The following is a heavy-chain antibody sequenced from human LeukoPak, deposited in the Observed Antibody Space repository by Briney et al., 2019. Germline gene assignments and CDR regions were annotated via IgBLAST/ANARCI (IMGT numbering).Heavy chain of an antibody. J-gene: IGHJ4*02. CDR1: RFTFSSFD. CDR2: IRFDGSNK. Sequence: PGGSLRLSCAASRFTFSSFDMHWVRQAPGKGLEWVTFIRFDGSNKYYADSVKGRFTISRDNSKNTLYLQMSSLRPEDTAVYYCARQIGVSIDYWGQGTLVTVSS. D-gene: IGHD5/OR15-5a*01. CDR3: ARQIGVSIDY. V-gene: IGHV3-30*02.